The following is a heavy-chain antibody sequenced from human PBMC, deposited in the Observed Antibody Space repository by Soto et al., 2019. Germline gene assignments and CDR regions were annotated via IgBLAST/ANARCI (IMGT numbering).Heavy chain of an antibody. D-gene: IGHD6-19*01. Sequence: GESLKVSCKGSGYMFTSHWIGWVRQMPGKGLEWMGIIYPGDSDTRYSPXXXGQXXXSXDKXISTASLQWSSQKASDTAMYYCARHEDSSGWYTDYWGQGAVLTVSS. CDR2: IYPGDSDT. CDR1: GYMFTSHW. J-gene: IGHJ4*02. V-gene: IGHV5-51*01. CDR3: ARHEDSSGWYTDY.